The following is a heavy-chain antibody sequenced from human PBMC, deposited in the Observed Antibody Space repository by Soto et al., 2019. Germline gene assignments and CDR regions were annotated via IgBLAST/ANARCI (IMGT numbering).Heavy chain of an antibody. V-gene: IGHV3-30*18. CDR1: GFRFSSSG. Sequence: QVQLVESGGGVVQPGKSLRLSCAASGFRFSSSGMHWVRQAPGKGLEWVAVIIYDGSKKEYADSVKGRFTVSRDNSKDTVYLQMHNLRPEDTGVYYCAKDLHDFASFFFYGMDVWGQGTSVTVSS. J-gene: IGHJ6*02. CDR3: AKDLHDFASFFFYGMDV. D-gene: IGHD2-21*02. CDR2: IIYDGSKK.